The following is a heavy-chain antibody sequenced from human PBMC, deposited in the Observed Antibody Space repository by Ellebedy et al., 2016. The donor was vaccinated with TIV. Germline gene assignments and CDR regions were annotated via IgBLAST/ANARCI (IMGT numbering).Heavy chain of an antibody. CDR1: GFTFDDYA. Sequence: GGSLRLSXAASGFTFDDYAMHWVRQAPGKGLEWVSGISWNSGSIGYADSVKGRFTISRDNAKNSLYLQMNSLRAEDTALYYCAKGSGDIVVVPAAIFYMDVWGKGTTVTVSS. D-gene: IGHD2-2*02. CDR2: ISWNSGSI. CDR3: AKGSGDIVVVPAAIFYMDV. V-gene: IGHV3-9*01. J-gene: IGHJ6*03.